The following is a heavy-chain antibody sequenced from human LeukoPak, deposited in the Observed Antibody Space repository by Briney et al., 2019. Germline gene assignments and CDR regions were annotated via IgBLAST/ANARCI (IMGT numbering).Heavy chain of an antibody. CDR3: ARDLGARFDY. D-gene: IGHD6-6*01. CDR1: GGSISSYY. J-gene: IGHJ4*02. Sequence: ETLSLTCTVSGGSISSYYWSWIRQPPGKGLEWVSSISSSSSYIYYADSVKGRFTISRDNAKNSLYLQMNSLRAEDTAVYYCARDLGARFDYWGQGTLVTVSS. V-gene: IGHV3-21*01. CDR2: ISSSSSYI.